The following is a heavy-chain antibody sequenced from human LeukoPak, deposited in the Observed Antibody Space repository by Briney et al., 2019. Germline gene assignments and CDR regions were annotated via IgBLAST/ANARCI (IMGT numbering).Heavy chain of an antibody. J-gene: IGHJ4*02. CDR3: ARDELGYCSSTSCHQFDY. CDR2: ISAYNGNT. CDR1: GYTFTSYG. D-gene: IGHD2-2*01. V-gene: IGHV1-18*01. Sequence: ASVKVSCKASGYTFTSYGISWVRQAPGQGLEWMGWISAYNGNTNYAQKLQGRVTMTTDTSTSTAYMELRSLRSDDTAVYYCARDELGYCSSTSCHQFDYWGQGTLVTVSS.